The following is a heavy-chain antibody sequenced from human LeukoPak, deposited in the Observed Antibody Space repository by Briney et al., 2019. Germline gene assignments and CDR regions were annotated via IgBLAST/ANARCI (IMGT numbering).Heavy chain of an antibody. V-gene: IGHV3-53*01. J-gene: IGHJ6*02. CDR3: ARDDSLYYGMGV. CDR1: GFTVSSNY. Sequence: PGGSLRLSCAASGFTVSSNYMSWVRQAPGKGLEWVSVIYSGGSTYYADSVKGRFTISRDNSKNTLYLQMNSLRAEDTAVYYCARDDSLYYGMGVWGQGTTVTVSS. D-gene: IGHD5-18*01. CDR2: IYSGGST.